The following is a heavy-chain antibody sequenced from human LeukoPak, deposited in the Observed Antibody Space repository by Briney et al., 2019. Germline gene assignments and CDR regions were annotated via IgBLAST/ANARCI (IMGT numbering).Heavy chain of an antibody. CDR2: IKQDGSEK. D-gene: IGHD3-22*01. CDR3: ARVGDSSGYYLYFQH. Sequence: GGSLRLSCAASGFTFSSYWVSWVRQAPGKGLEWVANIKQDGSEKYYVDSVKGRFTISRDNAKNSLYLQMNSLRAEDTAVYYCARVGDSSGYYLYFQHWGQGTLVTVSS. CDR1: GFTFSSYW. J-gene: IGHJ1*01. V-gene: IGHV3-7*01.